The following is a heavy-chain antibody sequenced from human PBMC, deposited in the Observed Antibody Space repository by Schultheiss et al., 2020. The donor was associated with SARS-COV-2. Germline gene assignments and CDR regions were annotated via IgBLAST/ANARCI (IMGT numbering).Heavy chain of an antibody. CDR1: GFTFSSYS. J-gene: IGHJ6*03. CDR2: VSDSGDNT. V-gene: IGHV3-64D*06. Sequence: GGSLRLSCAASGFTFSSYSMNWVRQAPGKGLEWVSAVSDSGDNTYYADSVKGRFTISRDNSKNTLYLQMSSLRAEDTAMYYCVKDQVVVATGGTYYFYMDIWGRGTTVTVSS. CDR3: VKDQVVVATGGTYYFYMDI. D-gene: IGHD2-15*01.